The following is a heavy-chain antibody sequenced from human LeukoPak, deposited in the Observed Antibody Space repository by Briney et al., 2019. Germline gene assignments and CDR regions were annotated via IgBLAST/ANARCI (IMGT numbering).Heavy chain of an antibody. CDR1: GHTFTGYY. Sequence: ASVKVSCKASGHTFTGYYMHWVRQAPGQGLEWMGWINPNSGGTNYAQKFQGRVTMTRDTSISTAYMELSRLRSDDGGVYYCARDFAGTTVAFDYWGQGTLVTVSS. J-gene: IGHJ4*02. CDR2: INPNSGGT. D-gene: IGHD1-1*01. V-gene: IGHV1-2*02. CDR3: ARDFAGTTVAFDY.